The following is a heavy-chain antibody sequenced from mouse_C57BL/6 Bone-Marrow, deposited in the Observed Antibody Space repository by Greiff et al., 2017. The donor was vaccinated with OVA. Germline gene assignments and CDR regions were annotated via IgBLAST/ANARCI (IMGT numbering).Heavy chain of an antibody. CDR2: IYPENGDT. Sequence: EVQLQQSGAELVRPGASVKLSCTASGFNIKDYYMHWVKQRPEQGLEWIGWIYPENGDTEYATKFQGKATITVDTSSNTAYLQLSSLTSEDTAVYYCTTYRYWGQGTTLTVSS. CDR3: TTYRY. J-gene: IGHJ2*01. V-gene: IGHV14-4*01. CDR1: GFNIKDYY.